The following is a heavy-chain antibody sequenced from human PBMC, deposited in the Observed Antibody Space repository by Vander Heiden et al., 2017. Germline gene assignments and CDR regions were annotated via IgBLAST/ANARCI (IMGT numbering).Heavy chain of an antibody. CDR1: GFTFSSYW. CDR2: IKQDGSEK. CDR3: ARDSLGYCSGGSCWANWFDP. Sequence: EVQLVESGGGLVQPGGSLRLPCAASGFTFSSYWMSGVRQAPGKGLEWVANIKQDGSEKYYVDSVKGRFTISRDNAKNSLYLQMNSLRAEDTAVYYCARDSLGYCSGGSCWANWFDPWGQGTLVTVSS. J-gene: IGHJ5*02. D-gene: IGHD2-15*01. V-gene: IGHV3-7*01.